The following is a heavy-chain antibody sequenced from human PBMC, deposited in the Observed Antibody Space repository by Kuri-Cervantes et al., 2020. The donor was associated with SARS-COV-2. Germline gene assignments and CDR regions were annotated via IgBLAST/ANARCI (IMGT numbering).Heavy chain of an antibody. D-gene: IGHD2-15*01. V-gene: IGHV3-23*01. J-gene: IGHJ4*02. CDR2: ISGSGGSI. CDR3: AKRYCSGGNCYSFFDS. Sequence: GESLKISCAASGFTFDDYAMHWVRQAPGKGLEWVSGISGSGGSIYYADSVKGRFTISRDNSKNTLYLQMNSLRAEDTALYYCAKRYCSGGNCYSFFDSWGQGTLVTVSS. CDR1: GFTFDDYA.